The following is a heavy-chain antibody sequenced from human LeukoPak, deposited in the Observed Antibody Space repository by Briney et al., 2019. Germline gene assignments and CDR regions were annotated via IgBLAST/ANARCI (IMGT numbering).Heavy chain of an antibody. CDR1: GVTLSPYG. J-gene: IGHJ5*02. V-gene: IGHV3-30*18. Sequence: PGMSLRLSCAASGVTLSPYGMHWVPESPGKGLEWVANISYGGGAQHYADSVKDQFIISRDNHRNTLYLQMNILRTGDTAVYYCAKEGTPQVSTWYDLWGQGTQVIVSS. D-gene: IGHD3-10*01. CDR3: AKEGTPQVSTWYDL. CDR2: ISYGGGAQ.